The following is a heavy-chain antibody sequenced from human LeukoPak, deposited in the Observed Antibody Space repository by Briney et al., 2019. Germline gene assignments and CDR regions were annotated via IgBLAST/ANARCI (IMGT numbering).Heavy chain of an antibody. Sequence: ASVKVSCKASGYTFTGYYMHWVRQAPGQGLEWMGWINPNSGGTNYAQKFQGWVTMTRDTSISTAYMELSRLRSEDTAVYYCAREDIVVVPPSRPFDPWGQGTLVTVSS. CDR3: AREDIVVVPPSRPFDP. CDR1: GYTFTGYY. D-gene: IGHD2-2*01. CDR2: INPNSGGT. J-gene: IGHJ5*02. V-gene: IGHV1-2*04.